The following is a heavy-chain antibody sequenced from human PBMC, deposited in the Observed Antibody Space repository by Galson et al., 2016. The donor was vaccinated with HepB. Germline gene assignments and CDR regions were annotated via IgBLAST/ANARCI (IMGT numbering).Heavy chain of an antibody. Sequence: PALVKPTQTLTLTCTFSGFSFSTSGVGVGWVRQPPGKSLEWLALIFWNDDKRFSPYLQNRLTITKDTSKNQVVLTLTNLDPVDTATYYCSHGDFWSGLDFNDYWGQGAPVTVSS. J-gene: IGHJ4*02. CDR3: SHGDFWSGLDFNDY. D-gene: IGHD3-3*01. CDR2: IFWNDDK. V-gene: IGHV2-5*01. CDR1: GFSFSTSGVG.